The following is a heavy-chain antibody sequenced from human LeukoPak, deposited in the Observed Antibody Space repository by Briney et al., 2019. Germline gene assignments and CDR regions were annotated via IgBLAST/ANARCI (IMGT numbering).Heavy chain of an antibody. V-gene: IGHV3-53*01. CDR1: GFTVSSNY. CDR2: IYSGGST. CDR3: ARQDTAMDMYYFDY. D-gene: IGHD5-18*01. J-gene: IGHJ4*02. Sequence: GGSLRLSCAASGFTVSSNYMSWVRQAPGKGLEWVSVIYSGGSTYYADSVKGRFTISRDNSKSTLYLQMNSLGAEDTAVYYCARQDTAMDMYYFDYWGQGTLVTVSS.